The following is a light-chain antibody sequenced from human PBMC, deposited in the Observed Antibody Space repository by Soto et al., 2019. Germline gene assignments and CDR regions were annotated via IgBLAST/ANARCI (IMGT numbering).Light chain of an antibody. V-gene: IGKV3-15*01. Sequence: EIVMTQSPATLSVSPGERATLSCRASQSVSSNLAWYQQKPGQAPRLLIYDASTRATGIPARFSGSGSGTEFTLTISSLQSEDFAVYYCHQYNNWPPLTFGGGTKVDIK. CDR1: QSVSSN. J-gene: IGKJ4*01. CDR2: DAS. CDR3: HQYNNWPPLT.